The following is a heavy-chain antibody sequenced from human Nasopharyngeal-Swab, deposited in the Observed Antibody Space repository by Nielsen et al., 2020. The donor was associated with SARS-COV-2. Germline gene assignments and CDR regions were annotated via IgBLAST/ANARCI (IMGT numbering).Heavy chain of an antibody. CDR3: ARGGLDSSSWYGYYFDY. D-gene: IGHD6-13*01. J-gene: IGHJ4*02. V-gene: IGHV3-33*01. CDR1: GFTFSSYG. Sequence: GGSLRLSCAASGFTFSSYGMHWVRQAPGKGLEWVAVIWYDGSNKYYAESVKGRFTISRDNSKNTLYLQMNSLRAEDTAVYYCARGGLDSSSWYGYYFDYWGQGTLVTVSS. CDR2: IWYDGSNK.